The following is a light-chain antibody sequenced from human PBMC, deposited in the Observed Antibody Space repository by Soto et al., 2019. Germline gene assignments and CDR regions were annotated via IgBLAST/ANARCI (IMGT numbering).Light chain of an antibody. CDR2: GAS. CDR3: QQYNNWPT. J-gene: IGKJ1*01. CDR1: QSVSNN. Sequence: EIVLTQSPATLSLSPGERATISCLASQSVSNNYLAWYQQKPGQAPRLLIYGASTRATGIPARFSGSGSGTEFTLTISSLQSEDFAVYYCQQYNNWPTFGQGTKVDIK. V-gene: IGKV3-15*01.